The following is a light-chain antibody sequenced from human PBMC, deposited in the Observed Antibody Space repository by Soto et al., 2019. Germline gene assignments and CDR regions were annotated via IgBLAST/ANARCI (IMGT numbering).Light chain of an antibody. V-gene: IGLV4-60*02. Sequence: QTVVPQSSSASASLGSSVKLTCTLSSGHSSYVIAWHQQQPGKAPRYLMKLKGSGSYNKGSGVPDRFSRSSSGADRYLTIAILQFEDGADYYFDSWDSQTPMVFGGGTMVTVL. CDR1: SGHSSYV. CDR3: DSWDSQTPMV. CDR2: LKGSGSY. J-gene: IGLJ3*02.